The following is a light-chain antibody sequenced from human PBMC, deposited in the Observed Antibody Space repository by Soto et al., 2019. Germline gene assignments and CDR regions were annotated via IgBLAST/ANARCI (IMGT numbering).Light chain of an antibody. CDR2: GTT. CDR1: QSVSRK. CDR3: QQYGHWPPYT. Sequence: EIVMTQSPATLSVSPGERVTLSCRASQSVSRKLAWYQQKPGQAPRLLIYGTTTRASGIPARLSGSGSGTEFTLTISSLQSEDFGIYYCQQYGHWPPYTFGQGTTLETK. J-gene: IGKJ2*01. V-gene: IGKV3-15*01.